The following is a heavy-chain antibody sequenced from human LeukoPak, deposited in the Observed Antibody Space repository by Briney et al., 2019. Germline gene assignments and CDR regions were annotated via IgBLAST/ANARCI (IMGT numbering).Heavy chain of an antibody. CDR1: GFTVSSNY. V-gene: IGHV3-53*01. CDR2: IYSGGST. CDR3: AKDEEMATSFDY. D-gene: IGHD5-24*01. Sequence: GGSLRLSCAASGFTVSSNYMSWVRQAPGKGLEWVSVIYSGGSTYYADSVKGRFTISRDNSKNTLYLQMNSLRAEDTAVYYCAKDEEMATSFDYWGQGTLVTVSS. J-gene: IGHJ4*02.